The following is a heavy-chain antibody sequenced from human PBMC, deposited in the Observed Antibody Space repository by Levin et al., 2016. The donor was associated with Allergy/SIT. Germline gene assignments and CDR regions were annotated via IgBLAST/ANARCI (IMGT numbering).Heavy chain of an antibody. CDR2: IYHSGST. V-gene: IGHV4-30-2*01. CDR1: GGSISSGGYS. CDR3: ARGAIMITFGGVTHFGGFDY. Sequence: SETLSLTCAVSGGSISSGGYSWSWIRQPPGKGLEWIGYIYHSGSTYYNPSLKSRVTISVDRSKNQFSLKLSSVTAADTAVYYCARGAIMITFGGVTHFGGFDYWGQGTLVTVSS. J-gene: IGHJ4*02. D-gene: IGHD3-16*01.